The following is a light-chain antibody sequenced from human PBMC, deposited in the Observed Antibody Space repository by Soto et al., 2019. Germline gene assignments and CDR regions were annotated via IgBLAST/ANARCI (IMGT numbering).Light chain of an antibody. V-gene: IGLV2-11*01. CDR3: CSYAGSYSWV. Sequence: QSALTQPRSVCGSPGQSVTISCTGTSSDVGGYNYVSWYQQHPGKAPKLMIYDVSKRPSGVPDRFSGSKSGNTASLTISWLQAEDEADYYCCSYAGSYSWVFGGGTKLTVL. J-gene: IGLJ3*02. CDR1: SSDVGGYNY. CDR2: DVS.